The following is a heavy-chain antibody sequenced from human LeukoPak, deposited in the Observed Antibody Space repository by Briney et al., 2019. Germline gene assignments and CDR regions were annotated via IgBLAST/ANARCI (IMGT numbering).Heavy chain of an antibody. V-gene: IGHV3-33*01. D-gene: IGHD3-10*01. J-gene: IGHJ4*02. CDR3: ARDITMVQGVLDY. CDR2: IWYDGSNK. Sequence: GRSLRLSCAASGFTLSSYGMHWVRQAPGKGLEWVAVIWYDGSNKYYADSVKGRFTISRDNSKNTLYLQMNSLRAEDTDVYYCARDITMVQGVLDYWGQGTLVTVSS. CDR1: GFTLSSYG.